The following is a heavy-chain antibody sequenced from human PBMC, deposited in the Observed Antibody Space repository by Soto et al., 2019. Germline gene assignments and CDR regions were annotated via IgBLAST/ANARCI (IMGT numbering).Heavy chain of an antibody. J-gene: IGHJ3*02. CDR1: GGSSSSYY. V-gene: IGHV4-4*07. CDR2: IYTSGST. D-gene: IGHD3-9*01. CDR3: ARCRRGILLTGYYMGAFDI. Sequence: SEALSLTCTVSGGSSSSYYWSWIRQPAGKGLEWIGRIYTSGSTNYNPSLKSRVTMSVDTSKNQFSLKLSSVTAADTAVYYCARCRRGILLTGYYMGAFDIWGQGTMVTVSS.